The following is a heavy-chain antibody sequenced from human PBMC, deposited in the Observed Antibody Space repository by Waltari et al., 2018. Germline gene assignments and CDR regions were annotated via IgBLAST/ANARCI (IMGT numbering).Heavy chain of an antibody. D-gene: IGHD6-13*01. J-gene: IGHJ4*02. CDR1: GFTFSNNW. Sequence: EVQLVESGGGLVQPGGSLRLSCAASGFTFSNNWMTWVRQAPGKGLGWVANLNQDGSEKYSVEAVKGRFTISRDNAKNSLYLQLNSLRADDTAVYYCTRGGDDSSWYWRNWGQGTLVTVSS. CDR3: TRGGDDSSWYWRN. CDR2: LNQDGSEK. V-gene: IGHV3-7*01.